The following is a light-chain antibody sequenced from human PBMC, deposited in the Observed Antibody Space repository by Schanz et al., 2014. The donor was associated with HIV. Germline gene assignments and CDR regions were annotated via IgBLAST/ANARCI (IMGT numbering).Light chain of an antibody. V-gene: IGLV1-44*01. CDR1: SSNIGSNT. Sequence: QSVLNQAPSASGTPGQRVTISCSGSSSNIGSNTVNWYQQLPGTAPKLLISNSHQRPSGVTGRFSGSKSGTSASLAITGLQAEDEGDYYCQSFDRTMRGLLFGGGTKLTVL. J-gene: IGLJ2*01. CDR2: NSH. CDR3: QSFDRTMRGLL.